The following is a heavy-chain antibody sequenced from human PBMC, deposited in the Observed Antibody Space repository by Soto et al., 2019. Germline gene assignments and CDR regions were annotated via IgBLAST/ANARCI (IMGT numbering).Heavy chain of an antibody. D-gene: IGHD3-16*02. CDR3: ARVRRTFVHWFDP. V-gene: IGHV1-8*01. J-gene: IGHJ5*02. Sequence: ASVKVSCNASGYTFTSYDINWVRQATGQGLEWMGLMNPNSGNTGYAQKFQGRVTMTRNTSISTAYMELSSLRSEDTAVYYCARVRRTFVHWFDPWGQGTLVTVSS. CDR2: MNPNSGNT. CDR1: GYTFTSYD.